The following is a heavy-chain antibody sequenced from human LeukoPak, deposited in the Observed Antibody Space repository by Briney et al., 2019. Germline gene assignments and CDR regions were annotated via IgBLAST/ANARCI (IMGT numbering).Heavy chain of an antibody. D-gene: IGHD2-21*02. CDR2: INSDGSST. CDR3: AKSDGYGLIDY. Sequence: GGSLRLSCAASGFTFSSYWMHWVRQAPGKGLVWVSRINSDGSSTSYADSVKGRFTISRDNAKNTLYLQMNSLRAEDTAMYYCAKSDGYGLIDYLGQGTLVTVSS. V-gene: IGHV3-74*01. CDR1: GFTFSSYW. J-gene: IGHJ4*02.